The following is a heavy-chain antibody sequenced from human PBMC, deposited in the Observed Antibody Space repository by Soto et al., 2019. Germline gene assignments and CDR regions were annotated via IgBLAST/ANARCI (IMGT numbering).Heavy chain of an antibody. CDR2: ISSSGSTI. D-gene: IGHD5-18*01. CDR1: GFTFSDYY. CDR3: ARDSRGYSYGTLYYYYGMDV. V-gene: IGHV3-11*01. Sequence: PGGSLRLSCAASGFTFSDYYMSWIRQAPGKGLEWVSYISSSGSTIYYADSVKGRFTISRDNAKNSLYLQMNSLRAEDTAVYYCARDSRGYSYGTLYYYYGMDVWGQGTTVTVSS. J-gene: IGHJ6*02.